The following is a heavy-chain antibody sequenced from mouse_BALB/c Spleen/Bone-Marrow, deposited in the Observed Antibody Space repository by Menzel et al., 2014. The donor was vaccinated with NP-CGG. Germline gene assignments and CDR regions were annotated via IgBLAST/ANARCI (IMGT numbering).Heavy chain of an antibody. V-gene: IGHV5-17*02. Sequence: EVQLVESGGGLVQPGGSRKLSCAASGFTFSSFGMHWVRQAPERGLEXVAYISSGXTSIFYSDTVRGRFTISRDNPKNTLFLQMTSLTSEDTAXXXXXXXXXXXDFDVWGAXTTVTVSS. CDR1: GFTFSSFG. CDR2: ISSGXTSI. J-gene: IGHJ1*01. CDR3: XXXXXXXDFDV.